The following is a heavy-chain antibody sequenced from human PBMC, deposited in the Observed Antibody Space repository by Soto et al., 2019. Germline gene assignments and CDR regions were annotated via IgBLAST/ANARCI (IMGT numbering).Heavy chain of an antibody. CDR1: GFTFGNYW. D-gene: IGHD2-21*02. V-gene: IGHV3-7*01. CDR2: IKPDGSAT. J-gene: IGHJ4*02. Sequence: GGSLRLSCAVSGFTFGNYWMNWVRLIPGKGLEWVAYIKPDGSATYYVDSVKGRFTISRDNAKNSLYLQMNSLRVEDTSVYYCARAGYCGPGCYYYFDYWGQGXLVTVYS. CDR3: ARAGYCGPGCYYYFDY.